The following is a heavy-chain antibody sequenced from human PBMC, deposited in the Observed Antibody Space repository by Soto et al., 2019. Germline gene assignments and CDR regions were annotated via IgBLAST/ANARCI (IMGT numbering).Heavy chain of an antibody. D-gene: IGHD4-17*01. Sequence: QVQLQESGPGLVKASETLSLTCTVSSGSLSNYYWSWIRQPAGKGLEWVGSIYASGTTDLNPSLKSRVTMSIDTSDNQFSLHLSSVTAADTAMYYWARGSVPADYWGKGTLVPVSS. J-gene: IGHJ4*02. CDR1: SGSLSNYY. CDR2: IYASGTT. V-gene: IGHV4-4*07. CDR3: ARGSVPADY.